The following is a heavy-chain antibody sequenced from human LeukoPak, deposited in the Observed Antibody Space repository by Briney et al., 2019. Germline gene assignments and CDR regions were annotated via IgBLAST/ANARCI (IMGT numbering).Heavy chain of an antibody. CDR2: ISAYNGNT. V-gene: IGHV1-18*01. CDR1: GYTFTGYG. CDR3: AVSDTVVTRPYFDY. Sequence: ASVKVSCKASGYTFTGYGISWVRQAPGQGLEWMGWISAYNGNTNYAQKLQGRVTMTTDTSTSTAYMELRSLRSDDTAVYYCAVSDTVVTRPYFDYWGQGTLVTVSS. J-gene: IGHJ4*02. D-gene: IGHD4-23*01.